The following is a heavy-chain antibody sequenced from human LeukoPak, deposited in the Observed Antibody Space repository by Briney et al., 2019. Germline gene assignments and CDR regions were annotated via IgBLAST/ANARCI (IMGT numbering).Heavy chain of an antibody. Sequence: SETLSLTCAVYGGSFSGYYWSWIRQPPGKGLEWIGEINHSGSTNYNPSLKSRVTISVDTSKNQFSLKLSSVTAADTAVYYCARHGASPYNWFDPWGQGTLVTVSS. V-gene: IGHV4-34*01. J-gene: IGHJ5*02. CDR1: GGSFSGYY. CDR3: ARHGASPYNWFDP. D-gene: IGHD3-16*01. CDR2: INHSGST.